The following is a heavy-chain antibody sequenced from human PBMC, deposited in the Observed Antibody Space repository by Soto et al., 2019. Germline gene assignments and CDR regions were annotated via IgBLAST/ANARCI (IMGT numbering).Heavy chain of an antibody. D-gene: IGHD2-15*01. CDR1: GFIVRSNY. Sequence: GGSLRLSCAASGFIVRSNYMTWVRQAPGKGLEWVSVIYSSGNIYYPDSVKGRFTTSRDNSQNTFFLQMNSLRAEDTAVYYCARDSGTIRVIYCMDVWGQVTSVTVSS. J-gene: IGHJ6*02. CDR3: ARDSGTIRVIYCMDV. CDR2: IYSSGNI. V-gene: IGHV3-53*01.